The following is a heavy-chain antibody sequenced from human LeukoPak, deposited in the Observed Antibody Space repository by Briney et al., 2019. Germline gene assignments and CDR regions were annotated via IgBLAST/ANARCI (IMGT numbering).Heavy chain of an antibody. CDR2: MSSDGTKK. D-gene: IGHD6-13*01. CDR1: GFTFSSYG. J-gene: IGHJ4*02. Sequence: GGSLRLSCAASGFTFSSYGMQWVRQAPGKGLEWVAVMSSDGTKKYYADSVKGRFTISRDNAKNSLYLQMNSLRVEDTAVYFCARGSSSLDYYFDYWGQGTLVTVSS. CDR3: ARGSSSLDYYFDY. V-gene: IGHV3-30*03.